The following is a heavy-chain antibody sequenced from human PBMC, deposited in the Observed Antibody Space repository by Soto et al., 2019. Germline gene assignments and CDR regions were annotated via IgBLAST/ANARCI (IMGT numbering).Heavy chain of an antibody. CDR1: GYTFTSYG. D-gene: IGHD2-2*02. Sequence: ASVKVSCKASGYTFTSYGISWVRQAPGQGLEWMGWISAYNGNTNYAQKLQGRVTMTTDTSTSTAYMELRSLRSDDMAVYYCASQSRSVVVPAAIPYYYYGMDVWGQGTTVTVSS. V-gene: IGHV1-18*03. CDR2: ISAYNGNT. J-gene: IGHJ6*02. CDR3: ASQSRSVVVPAAIPYYYYGMDV.